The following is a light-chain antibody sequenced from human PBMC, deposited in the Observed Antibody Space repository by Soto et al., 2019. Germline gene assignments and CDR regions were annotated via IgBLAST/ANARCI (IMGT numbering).Light chain of an antibody. CDR2: KAS. J-gene: IGKJ1*01. Sequence: DIQMTQSPSTLSASVGDRVTITCRASQSISSWLAWYQQKPGKAPKLLIYKASSLESGFPSRFSGSGSGTEFTLTISSLQPDDFATYYCQQYNSYPVTFGQGTKVDIK. V-gene: IGKV1-5*03. CDR1: QSISSW. CDR3: QQYNSYPVT.